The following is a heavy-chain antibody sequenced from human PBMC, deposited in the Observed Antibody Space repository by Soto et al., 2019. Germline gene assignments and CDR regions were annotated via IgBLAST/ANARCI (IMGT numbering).Heavy chain of an antibody. CDR3: ARLAEGGSNYRY. J-gene: IGHJ4*02. V-gene: IGHV1-3*01. CDR2: INAGNGNT. D-gene: IGHD1-7*01. CDR1: GYTFTSYA. Sequence: QVQLVQSGAEVKKPGASVTVSCKASGYTFTSYAMHWVRQAPGQRPERMGWINAGNGNTKYSQKFQGRVTIIRDTSASTAYMEVSSLRSEATAVDYCARLAEGGSNYRYSVQGPMVTVSS.